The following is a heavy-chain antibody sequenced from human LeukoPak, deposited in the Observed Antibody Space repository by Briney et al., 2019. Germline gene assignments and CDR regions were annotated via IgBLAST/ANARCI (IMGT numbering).Heavy chain of an antibody. Sequence: PSQTLSLTCTVSGGSISSGGYYWSWIRQHPGKGLEWIGNIYYSESTYYNPSLKSRVTISVDTSKNQFSLKLSSVTAADTAVYYCAKQRRDGYNYFDYWGQGTLVTVSS. CDR1: GGSISSGGYY. J-gene: IGHJ4*02. CDR2: IYYSEST. V-gene: IGHV4-30-2*03. CDR3: AKQRRDGYNYFDY. D-gene: IGHD5-24*01.